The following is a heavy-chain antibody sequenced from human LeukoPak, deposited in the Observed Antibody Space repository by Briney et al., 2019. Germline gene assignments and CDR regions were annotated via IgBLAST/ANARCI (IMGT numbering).Heavy chain of an antibody. V-gene: IGHV1-24*01. D-gene: IGHD2/OR15-2a*01. Sequence: GASVKVSCKVSGYTLTELSMHWVRQAPGKGLEWMGGFDPEDGETIYAQKFQGRVTMTEDTSTDTAYMGLSSLRSEDTAVYYCATQGNKQPKNYGMDVWGQGTTVTVSS. CDR2: FDPEDGET. CDR3: ATQGNKQPKNYGMDV. CDR1: GYTLTELS. J-gene: IGHJ6*02.